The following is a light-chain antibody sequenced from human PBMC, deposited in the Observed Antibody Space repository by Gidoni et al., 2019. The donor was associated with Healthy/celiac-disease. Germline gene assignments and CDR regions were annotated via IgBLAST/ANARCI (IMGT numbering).Light chain of an antibody. J-gene: IGKJ4*01. CDR2: GAS. CDR1: QSVSSSY. CDR3: QQYGSSLLT. Sequence: EIVLTQSPGTLSLSPGERATLSCRASQSVSSSYLSGYQQKPGQAPRLLIYGASSRATGIPDRFSGSGSGTDFTLPTSRLEPEDFAVYYCQQYGSSLLTFGGGTKVEIK. V-gene: IGKV3-20*01.